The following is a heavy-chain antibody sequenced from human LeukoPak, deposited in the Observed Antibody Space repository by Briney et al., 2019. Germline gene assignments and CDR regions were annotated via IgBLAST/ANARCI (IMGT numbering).Heavy chain of an antibody. V-gene: IGHV4-4*08. CDR1: GGSFNLNY. Sequence: LETLSLTCTVSGGSFNLNYWTWIRQAPGRGLEYLGYIYPNGNTNYNPSLKGRLSLSVDTSKNEFSLKLTSVTAADAAVYYCARGRRYGDYVNYFDFWGQGTLVTVSS. J-gene: IGHJ4*02. D-gene: IGHD4-17*01. CDR3: ARGRRYGDYVNYFDF. CDR2: IYPNGNT.